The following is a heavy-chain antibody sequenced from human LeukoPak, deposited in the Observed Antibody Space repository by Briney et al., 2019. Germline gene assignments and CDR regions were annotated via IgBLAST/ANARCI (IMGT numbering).Heavy chain of an antibody. CDR3: ARARPFGTYYMDV. CDR1: GFTFSSYG. D-gene: IGHD1-1*01. Sequence: PGGSLRLSCAASGFTFSSYGMHWVRQAPGKGLEWVAFIRYDGSNKYYADSVKGRFTISRDNAKKTLYLQMNSLRAEDTAVYYCARARPFGTYYMDVWGKGTTVTVSS. V-gene: IGHV3-30*02. J-gene: IGHJ6*03. CDR2: IRYDGSNK.